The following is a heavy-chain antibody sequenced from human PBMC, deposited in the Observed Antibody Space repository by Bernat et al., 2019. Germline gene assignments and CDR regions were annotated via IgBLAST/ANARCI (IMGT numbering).Heavy chain of an antibody. D-gene: IGHD2-15*01. CDR3: ASDKAPGYCSGGSCYVVDY. Sequence: EVQLVESGGGVVRPGGSLRLSCAASGFTFDDYGMSWVRQAPGKGLEWVLGINWNGGSTGYAASGKGRFTISRDNAKNSLYLQMNSLRAEDTALYHCASDKAPGYCSGGSCYVVDYWGQGTLVTVSS. V-gene: IGHV3-20*01. CDR1: GFTFDDYG. CDR2: INWNGGST. J-gene: IGHJ4*02.